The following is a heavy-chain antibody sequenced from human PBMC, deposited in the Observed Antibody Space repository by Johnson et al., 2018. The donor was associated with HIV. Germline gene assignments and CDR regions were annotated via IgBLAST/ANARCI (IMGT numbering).Heavy chain of an antibody. V-gene: IGHV3-30*02. CDR1: VFMFSNYG. J-gene: IGHJ3*02. CDR3: ARDTVTGSPAFDI. Sequence: QVQLVESGGGVVQPGGSLRLSCATSVFMFSNYGMHWVRQAPGKGLEWVAFIRYDGSNQYYADSVKGRFTISRDNSKNTLYLQMNSLRGEDTAVYYCARDTVTGSPAFDIWGQGTMVTVSS. CDR2: IRYDGSNQ. D-gene: IGHD1-20*01.